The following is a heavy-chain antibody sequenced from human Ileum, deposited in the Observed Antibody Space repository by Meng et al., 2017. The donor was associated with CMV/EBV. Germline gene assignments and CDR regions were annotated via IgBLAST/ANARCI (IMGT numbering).Heavy chain of an antibody. J-gene: IGHJ4*02. D-gene: IGHD3-22*01. V-gene: IGHV4-39*07. Sequence: QLPRQESGPGLVKPSETLSLTCTVSGDSFSSGDSFWGWIRQPPKGLEWVASITYSGTTYYNPSLKSRVTMSVDTSKNQFSLKLNSVTAADTAVYYCVRASITMIDYWGQGTLVTVSS. CDR3: VRASITMIDY. CDR1: GDSFSSGDSF. CDR2: ITYSGTT.